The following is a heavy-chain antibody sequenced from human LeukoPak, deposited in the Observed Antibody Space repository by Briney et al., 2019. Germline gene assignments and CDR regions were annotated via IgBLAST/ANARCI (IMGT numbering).Heavy chain of an antibody. D-gene: IGHD2-15*01. V-gene: IGHV1-2*02. Sequence: ASVKVSCKASGYTFTGYYMHWVRQAPGQGLEWMGWINPNSGGTNYAQKFQGRVTMTRDTSISTAYMELSRLRSDDTAVYYCTTIRDRTYCSGGSCYDDAFDIWGQGTMVTVSS. J-gene: IGHJ3*02. CDR2: INPNSGGT. CDR3: TTIRDRTYCSGGSCYDDAFDI. CDR1: GYTFTGYY.